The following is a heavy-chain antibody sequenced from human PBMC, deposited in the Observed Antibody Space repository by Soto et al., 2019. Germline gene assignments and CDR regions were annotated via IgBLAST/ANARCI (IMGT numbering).Heavy chain of an antibody. CDR2: MNPNSGHT. V-gene: IGHV1-8*01. CDR3: ARDMSTT. Sequence: QVQLVQSGAEVKKPGASVKVSCKASGYTFTSHDINWMRQATGQGLEWMGWMNPNSGHTNYAQKFQGRVTMTRDTSISTAYMELTNLRSEDPAIYYCARDMSTTWGQGTLVTVSS. J-gene: IGHJ5*02. CDR1: GYTFTSHD. D-gene: IGHD2-2*01.